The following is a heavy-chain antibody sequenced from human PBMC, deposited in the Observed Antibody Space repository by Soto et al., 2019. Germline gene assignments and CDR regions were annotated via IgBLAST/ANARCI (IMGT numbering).Heavy chain of an antibody. CDR2: MNQIGSNI. CDR3: ATDTYCPATCYRGHGN. Sequence: EVQLVESGGDLVQPGGSLRLSCPAPGSPSSGIWMAWARQSPGKGRGWVAGMNQIGSNIQYVDSVRGRFTISRDNARNLLYLQMNNLRVEDTAIYYCATDTYCPATCYRGHGNWGQGTLVTVSS. J-gene: IGHJ4*02. V-gene: IGHV3-7*03. D-gene: IGHD2-8*02. CDR1: GSPSSGIW.